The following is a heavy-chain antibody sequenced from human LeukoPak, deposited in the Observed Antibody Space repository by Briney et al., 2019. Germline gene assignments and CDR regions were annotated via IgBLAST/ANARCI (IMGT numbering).Heavy chain of an antibody. V-gene: IGHV1-18*01. CDR1: GYTFTSYG. Sequence: ASVKVSCKASGYTFTSYGISWVRQAPGQGLEWMGWISAYNGNTNYAQKLQGRVTMTTDTSTSTAYMELRSLRSDETAVYYCARDYPYYYDSSGYYSTRGDAIDIWGQGTMVTVSS. J-gene: IGHJ3*02. CDR2: ISAYNGNT. D-gene: IGHD3-22*01. CDR3: ARDYPYYYDSSGYYSTRGDAIDI.